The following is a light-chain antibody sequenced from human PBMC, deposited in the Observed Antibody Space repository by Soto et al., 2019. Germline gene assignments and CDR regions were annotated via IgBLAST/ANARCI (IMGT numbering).Light chain of an antibody. Sequence: EIVLTQSPGTLSLSPGERATLSCRAGQSVSSSYLAWYQQKPGQAPRLLIYGASSRATGIPDRVSGSGSGTDVTLTISRLEPEDFAEYYWQQYGSSRYTFGQGTKLEIQ. J-gene: IGKJ2*01. CDR3: QQYGSSRYT. CDR1: QSVSSSY. CDR2: GAS. V-gene: IGKV3-20*01.